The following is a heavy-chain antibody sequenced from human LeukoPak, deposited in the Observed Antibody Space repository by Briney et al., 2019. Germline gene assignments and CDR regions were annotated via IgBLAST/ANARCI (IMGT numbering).Heavy chain of an antibody. V-gene: IGHV4-34*01. CDR2: INHSGST. J-gene: IGHJ5*02. D-gene: IGHD3-10*01. CDR3: ARESRRITMVRGVRWFDP. CDR1: GGSFSGYY. Sequence: PSETLSLTCAVYGGSFSGYYWSWIRQPPGKGLEWIGEINHSGSTNYNPSLKSRVTISVDTSKNQFSLKLSSVTAADTAVYYCARESRRITMVRGVRWFDPWGQGTPVTVSS.